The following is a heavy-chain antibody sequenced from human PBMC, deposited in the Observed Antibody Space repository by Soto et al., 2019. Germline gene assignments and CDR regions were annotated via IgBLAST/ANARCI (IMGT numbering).Heavy chain of an antibody. Sequence: ASVKVSCKASGYTFTSYDINWVRQATGQGLEWMGWMNPNSGNTGYAQKFQGRVTMTRNTSTSTAYMELSSLRSEDTAVYYCAADTRPPYCSGGSCDAFDIWGQGTMVTVSS. CDR2: MNPNSGNT. CDR3: AADTRPPYCSGGSCDAFDI. D-gene: IGHD2-15*01. V-gene: IGHV1-8*01. J-gene: IGHJ3*02. CDR1: GYTFTSYD.